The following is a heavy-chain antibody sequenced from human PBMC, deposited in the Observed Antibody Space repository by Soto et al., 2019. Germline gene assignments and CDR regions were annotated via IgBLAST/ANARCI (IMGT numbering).Heavy chain of an antibody. J-gene: IGHJ5*02. CDR1: GDSVSSNSAA. CDR2: TYDMSKWYN. V-gene: IGHV6-1*01. Sequence: KQSQTLSLTCAISGDSVSSNSAAWNWIRQSPSRGLEWLVRTYDMSKWYNDYAVSVKSRITINPDTTKNQFSLQLNSVTPEDTAVYYCARDISTGDYRGGFDHWGQGTLVTVSS. CDR3: ARDISTGDYRGGFDH. D-gene: IGHD7-27*01.